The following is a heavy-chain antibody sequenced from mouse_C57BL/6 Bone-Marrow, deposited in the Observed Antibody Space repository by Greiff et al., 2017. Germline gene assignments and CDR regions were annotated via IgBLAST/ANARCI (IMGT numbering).Heavy chain of an antibody. D-gene: IGHD2-1*01. CDR1: GYTFTSYW. V-gene: IGHV1-5*01. CDR2: IYPGNSDT. Sequence: EVQLQQSGTVLARPGASVKMSCKTSGYTFTSYWMHWVKQRPGQGLEWIGAIYPGNSDTSYNQKFKGKAKLTAVTSASTAYMELSSLTNEDSAVYYCTRYRWDLLWAMDYWGQGTSVTVSS. J-gene: IGHJ4*01. CDR3: TRYRWDLLWAMDY.